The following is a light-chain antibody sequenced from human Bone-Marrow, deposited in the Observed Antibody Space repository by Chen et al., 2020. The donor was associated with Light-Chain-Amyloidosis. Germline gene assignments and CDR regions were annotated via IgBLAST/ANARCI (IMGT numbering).Light chain of an antibody. CDR2: EDD. J-gene: IGLJ3*02. V-gene: IGLV6-57*01. Sequence: NCMLTQPHSVSESPGKTVIISCTRSSGSIATNYVQWYQQRPGSSPTTVIDEDDQRPSGVPDRFSGSIDRSSNSASLTISGLKTEDEADYYCQSYQGSSQGVFGGGTKLTVL. CDR3: QSYQGSSQGV. CDR1: SGSIATNY.